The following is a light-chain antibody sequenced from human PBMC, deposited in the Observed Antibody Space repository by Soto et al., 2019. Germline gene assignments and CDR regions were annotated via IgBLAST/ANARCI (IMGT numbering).Light chain of an antibody. V-gene: IGLV2-8*01. CDR2: EVS. J-gene: IGLJ1*01. Sequence: QSALTQPPSASGSPGQSVTISCTGTSSDVGGYNYVSWYQQHPGKAPKLMIYEVSKRPSGVPDRFSGSKSGNTASLTVSGLQAEDEVDYYCSSYAGSNNNYVFGTGTKLTVL. CDR1: SSDVGGYNY. CDR3: SSYAGSNNNYV.